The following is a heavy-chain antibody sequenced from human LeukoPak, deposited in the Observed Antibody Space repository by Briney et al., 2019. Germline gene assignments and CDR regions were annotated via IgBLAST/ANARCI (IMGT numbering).Heavy chain of an antibody. D-gene: IGHD5-18*01. CDR2: MNSDGSST. CDR1: GFTFSNYW. V-gene: IGHV3-74*01. J-gene: IGHJ6*02. Sequence: GGSLRLSCAASGFTFSNYWMHWVRQAPGKGLVWVSRMNSDGSSTSYADSVKGRFTISRDNAKNTLYLQMNSLRAEDTAVYYCAKDRDTAIGWGPGHYNGMDVWGQGTTVTVSS. CDR3: AKDRDTAIGWGPGHYNGMDV.